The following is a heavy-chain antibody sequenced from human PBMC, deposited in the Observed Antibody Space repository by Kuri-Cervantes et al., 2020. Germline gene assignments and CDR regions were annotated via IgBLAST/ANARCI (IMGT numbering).Heavy chain of an antibody. CDR1: GGSFSGYY. D-gene: IGHD3-10*01. V-gene: IGHV4-34*01. Sequence: SETLSLTCAVYGGSFSGYYWSWIRQPPGKGLEWIGEINHSGSTNYNPSLKSRVTISVDTSKNQFSLKLSSVTAADTAVYYCARDLRLLWLGESGPYYYGMDVWGQGTTVTVSS. J-gene: IGHJ6*02. CDR2: INHSGST. CDR3: ARDLRLLWLGESGPYYYGMDV.